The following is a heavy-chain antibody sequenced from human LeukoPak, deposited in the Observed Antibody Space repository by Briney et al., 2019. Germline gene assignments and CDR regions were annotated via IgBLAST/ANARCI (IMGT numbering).Heavy chain of an antibody. V-gene: IGHV3-23*01. CDR2: ISGSGGST. J-gene: IGHJ4*02. CDR3: AKTTMVRGVTSPDY. D-gene: IGHD3-10*01. CDR1: GFTFSSYA. Sequence: GGSLRLSCAASGFTFSSYAMSWVRQAPGKGLEWVSAISGSGGSTDYADSVKGRFTISRDNSKHTLYLQMNSLRAEDTAVYYCAKTTMVRGVTSPDYWGQGTLVTVSS.